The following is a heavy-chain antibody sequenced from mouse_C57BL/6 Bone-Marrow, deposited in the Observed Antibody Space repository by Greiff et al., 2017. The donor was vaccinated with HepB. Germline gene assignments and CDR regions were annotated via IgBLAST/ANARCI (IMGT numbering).Heavy chain of an antibody. D-gene: IGHD1-1*01. CDR2: IDPNSGGT. CDR3: ARRADYYGSRGYWYFDV. CDR1: GYTFTSYW. Sequence: QVQLQQPRAELVKPGASVKLSCKASGYTFTSYWMHWVKQRPGRGLEWIGRIDPNSGGTKYNEKFKSKATLTVDKPSSTAYMQLSSLTSEDSAVYYCARRADYYGSRGYWYFDVWGTGTTVTVSS. V-gene: IGHV1-72*01. J-gene: IGHJ1*03.